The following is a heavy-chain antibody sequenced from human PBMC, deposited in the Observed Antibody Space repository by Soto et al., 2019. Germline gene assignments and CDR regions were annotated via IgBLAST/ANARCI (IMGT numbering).Heavy chain of an antibody. CDR1: GFTFSSYG. V-gene: IGHV3-33*01. Sequence: GGSLRLSCAASGFTFSSYGMHWVRQAPGKGLEWVAVIWYDGSNKYYADSVKGRFTISRDNSKNTLYLQMNNLRAEDTAVYYCARDSSGYSGYDYIDYWGQGTLVTVSS. D-gene: IGHD5-12*01. J-gene: IGHJ4*02. CDR3: ARDSSGYSGYDYIDY. CDR2: IWYDGSNK.